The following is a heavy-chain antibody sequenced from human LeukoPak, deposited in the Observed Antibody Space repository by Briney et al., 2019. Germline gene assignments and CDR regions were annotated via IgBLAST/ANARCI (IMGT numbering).Heavy chain of an antibody. V-gene: IGHV3-30*01. CDR3: ARVLMACGEYAGPFDF. Sequence: GRSLRLSCAASGFTFSTYAMHWVRQAPGKGLEWVAVISYAGSNKYYADSVKGRFTISRDNSNNTLSLQMDSLRGEDTAVYYCARVLMACGEYAGPFDFWGQGTLVTVSS. CDR1: GFTFSTYA. CDR2: ISYAGSNK. J-gene: IGHJ4*02. D-gene: IGHD4-17*01.